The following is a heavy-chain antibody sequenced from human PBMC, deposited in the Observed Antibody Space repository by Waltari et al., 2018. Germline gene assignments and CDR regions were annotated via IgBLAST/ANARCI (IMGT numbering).Heavy chain of an antibody. Sequence: QVQLVQSGAEVKKPGASVKVSCKASGYTFTDYYMHWVRQAPGQGLEWSSWINPNRCGTNYAQKLQGRVAMTRDTSISTAYMELSRLTSDDTAVYYCATSSDSSCYYPVRYWGQGTLVTVSS. V-gene: IGHV1-2*02. CDR2: INPNRCGT. CDR1: GYTFTDYY. J-gene: IGHJ4*02. CDR3: ATSSDSSCYYPVRY. D-gene: IGHD3-22*01.